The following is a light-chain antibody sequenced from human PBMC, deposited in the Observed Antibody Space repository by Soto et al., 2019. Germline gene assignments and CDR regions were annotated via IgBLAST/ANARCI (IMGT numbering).Light chain of an antibody. Sequence: EIVMTQSPATLSVSPGERATLSCRASQSLSSNSAWYQQKPGQAPRLLIHGASTRATGIPARFSGSGSGTEFTLTISSLQSEDFAVYYCQQYNNWPITFGQGTRLEIK. CDR1: QSLSSN. CDR2: GAS. CDR3: QQYNNWPIT. J-gene: IGKJ5*01. V-gene: IGKV3D-15*01.